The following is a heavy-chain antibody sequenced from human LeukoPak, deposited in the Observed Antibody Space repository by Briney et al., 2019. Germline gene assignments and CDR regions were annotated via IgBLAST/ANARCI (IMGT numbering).Heavy chain of an antibody. CDR2: IYYSGST. Sequence: PSETLSLTCTVSGGSISSGVYYWSWIRQHPGKGLEWIGYIYYSGSTYYNPSLKSRVTISVDTSKNQFSLKLSSVTAADTAVYYCARAGRYGDQSTYYYYYGMDVWGQGTTVTVSS. CDR3: ARAGRYGDQSTYYYYYGMDV. CDR1: GGSISSGVYY. V-gene: IGHV4-31*03. J-gene: IGHJ6*02. D-gene: IGHD4-17*01.